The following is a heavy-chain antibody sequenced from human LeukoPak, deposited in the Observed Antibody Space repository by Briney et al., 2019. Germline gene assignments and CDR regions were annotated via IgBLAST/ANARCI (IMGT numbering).Heavy chain of an antibody. Sequence: SETLSLTCTVSGGSIINYYWSWIRQPPGKGLEWIGYIYYSGSINYSPSLKSRVTISVDTSKNQFSLKVNSVTAADTAVYYCARVGSSSWYPGYYYMDVWGKGTTVTVSS. D-gene: IGHD6-13*01. CDR3: ARVGSSSWYPGYYYMDV. CDR2: IYYSGSI. J-gene: IGHJ6*03. CDR1: GGSIINYY. V-gene: IGHV4-59*01.